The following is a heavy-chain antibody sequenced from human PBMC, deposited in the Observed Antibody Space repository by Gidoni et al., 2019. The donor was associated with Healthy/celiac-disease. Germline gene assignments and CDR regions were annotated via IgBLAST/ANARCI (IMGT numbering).Heavy chain of an antibody. Sequence: VQLVESGGGLVKPGGSLSLSCAASGVTVSSYSMNWVRQAPGKGLEWVASISSSSSYIYYADSVKGRFTISRDNAKNSLYLQMNSLRAEDTAVYYCARAGTVTSYFDYWGQGTLVTVSS. J-gene: IGHJ4*02. CDR2: ISSSSSYI. D-gene: IGHD4-17*01. CDR3: ARAGTVTSYFDY. V-gene: IGHV3-21*01. CDR1: GVTVSSYS.